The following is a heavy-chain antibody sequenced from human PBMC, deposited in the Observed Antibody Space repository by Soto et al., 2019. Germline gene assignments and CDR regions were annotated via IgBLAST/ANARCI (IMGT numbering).Heavy chain of an antibody. CDR3: ASWWLGDYFDH. Sequence: EVQLVESGGGLVQPGGSLRLSCAASGVSVSSDYIAWVRQAPGKGLEWGSYILRHGDTNSAESVKGRFTTSRHNSRNTIYLQMDSLRPEDTDVYYCASWWLGDYFDHWGQGTLVTVSP. CDR2: ILRHGDT. V-gene: IGHV3-53*04. J-gene: IGHJ4*02. D-gene: IGHD2-15*01. CDR1: GVSVSSDY.